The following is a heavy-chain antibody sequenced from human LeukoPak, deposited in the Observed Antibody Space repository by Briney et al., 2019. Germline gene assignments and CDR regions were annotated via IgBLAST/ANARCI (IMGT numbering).Heavy chain of an antibody. V-gene: IGHV3-11*06. Sequence: PGGSLRLSCVASGFTFSDYYMSWIRQTPGKGLEWVSYISTTGTYTDCADSVKGRFTISRDNAKNSLHLQMNSLRAEDTAVYYCAKDHCGGGTCYFDYWGQGALVTVSS. CDR3: AKDHCGGGTCYFDY. CDR1: GFTFSDYY. CDR2: ISTTGTYT. J-gene: IGHJ4*02. D-gene: IGHD2-21*01.